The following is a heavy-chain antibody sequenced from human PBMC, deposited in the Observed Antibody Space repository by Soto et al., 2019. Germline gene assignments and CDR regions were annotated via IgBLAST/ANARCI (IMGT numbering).Heavy chain of an antibody. Sequence: SETLSLTCTVSGGSISSYYWSWIRQPPGKGLEWIGYIYYSGSTNYNPSLKSRVTISVDTSKNQFSLKLRSVTAADTAVYYCARAILLWFGELSFFDPWGQGTLVTVSS. CDR3: ARAILLWFGELSFFDP. J-gene: IGHJ5*02. V-gene: IGHV4-59*01. D-gene: IGHD3-10*01. CDR1: GGSISSYY. CDR2: IYYSGST.